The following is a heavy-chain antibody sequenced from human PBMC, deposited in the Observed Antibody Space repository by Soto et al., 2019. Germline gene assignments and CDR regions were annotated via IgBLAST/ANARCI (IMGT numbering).Heavy chain of an antibody. CDR1: GDSISSYY. Sequence: ASETLSLTCTVSGDSISSYYWSWIRQPPGKGLEWIGYIYYSGSTNYNPSLKSRVTISVDTSKNQFSLKLSSVTAADTAVYYCARGHGSGSYYKFHAFDIWGQGTMVTVSS. CDR3: ARGHGSGSYYKFHAFDI. V-gene: IGHV4-59*01. J-gene: IGHJ3*02. D-gene: IGHD3-10*01. CDR2: IYYSGST.